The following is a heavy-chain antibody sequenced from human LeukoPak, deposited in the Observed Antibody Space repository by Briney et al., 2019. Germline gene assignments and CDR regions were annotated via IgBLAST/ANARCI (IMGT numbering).Heavy chain of an antibody. CDR3: ARLPSYYDLGGNWFDP. D-gene: IGHD3-3*01. J-gene: IGHJ5*02. CDR1: GYSFTSYW. CDR2: IYPGDSDT. V-gene: IGHV5-51*01. Sequence: GESLKISCKGSGYSFTSYWIGWVRQMPGKGLEWMGIIYPGDSDTRYSPSFQGQVTISADKSISTAYLQWSSLKASDTAMYYCARLPSYYDLGGNWFDPWGQGTLVTVSS.